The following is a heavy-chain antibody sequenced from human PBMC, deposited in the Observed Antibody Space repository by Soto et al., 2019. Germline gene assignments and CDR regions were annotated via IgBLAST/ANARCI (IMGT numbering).Heavy chain of an antibody. Sequence: ETLSLTCTVSGGSVSSGSYYWSWIRQPPGKGLEWIGYIYYSGSTNYNPSLKSRVTISVDTSKNQFSLKLSSVTAADTAVYYCARTYCSGGSCHFDYWGQGTLVTVSS. CDR1: GGSVSSGSYY. CDR3: ARTYCSGGSCHFDY. J-gene: IGHJ4*02. CDR2: IYYSGST. D-gene: IGHD2-15*01. V-gene: IGHV4-61*01.